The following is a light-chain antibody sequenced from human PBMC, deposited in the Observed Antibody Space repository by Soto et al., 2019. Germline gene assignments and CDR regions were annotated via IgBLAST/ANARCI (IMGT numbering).Light chain of an antibody. Sequence: QSVLTQPPSVSGSPGQSVTISCTGASSDVGSYKRVSWYQQPPGTAPKLMIYEVTNRPSGVPDRFSGSKSGNTASLTISGLQAEDEGDYYCSSYTSSSIVIFGGGTQLTVL. CDR2: EVT. CDR3: SSYTSSSIVI. J-gene: IGLJ2*01. V-gene: IGLV2-18*02. CDR1: SSDVGSYKR.